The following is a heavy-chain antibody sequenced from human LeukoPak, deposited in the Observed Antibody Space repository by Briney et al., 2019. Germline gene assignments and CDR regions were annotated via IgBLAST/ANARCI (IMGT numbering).Heavy chain of an antibody. V-gene: IGHV3-21*01. CDR2: ISSSSSYI. D-gene: IGHD6-13*01. CDR1: GFTFSSYS. Sequence: GGSLRLSCAASGFTFSSYSMNWVRQAPGKGLEWVSSISSSSSYIYYADSVKGRFTISRDNAKNSLYLQMNSLRAEDTAVYYCARDQGGYNYGMDVWGQGTTVTVSS. CDR3: ARDQGGYNYGMDV. J-gene: IGHJ6*02.